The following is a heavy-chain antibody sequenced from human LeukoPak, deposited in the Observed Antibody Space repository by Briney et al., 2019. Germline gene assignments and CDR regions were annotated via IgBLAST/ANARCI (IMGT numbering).Heavy chain of an antibody. J-gene: IGHJ4*02. D-gene: IGHD6-19*01. V-gene: IGHV4-59*01. CDR2: VYATGTT. CDR3: ARVGSGGAWFDF. Sequence: PSETLSLTCTVSSGSLTGYYWSWIRQPPGKGLEWIAYVYATGTTNYNPSLKTRATISMDTSKNQLSLTLTSVTAADTAVYCARVGSGGAWFDFWGQGTLVSVSS. CDR1: SGSLTGYY.